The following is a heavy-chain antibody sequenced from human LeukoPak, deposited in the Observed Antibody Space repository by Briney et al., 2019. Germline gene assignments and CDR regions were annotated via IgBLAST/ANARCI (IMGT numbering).Heavy chain of an antibody. D-gene: IGHD1-26*01. J-gene: IGHJ4*02. CDR2: ISYDGSNK. CDR1: GFTFSSYA. V-gene: IGHV3-30-3*01. CDR3: AREARTLLYSGSPGAALY. Sequence: GGSLRLSCAASGFTFSSYAMHWVRQAPGKGLEWVAVISYDGSNKYYADSVKGRFTISRDNSKNTLYLQMNSLRAEDTAVYYCAREARTLLYSGSPGAALYWGQGTLVTVSS.